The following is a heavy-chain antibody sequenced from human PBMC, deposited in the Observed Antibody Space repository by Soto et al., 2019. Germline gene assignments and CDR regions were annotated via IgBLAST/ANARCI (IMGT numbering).Heavy chain of an antibody. V-gene: IGHV4-34*01. J-gene: IGHJ6*02. Sequence: SETLSLTCAVYGGSFSGYYWSRIRQPPGKGLEWIGEINHSGSTNYNPSLKSRVTISVDTSKNQFSLKLSSVTAADTAVYYCARGRSSGWYGNYYYGMDVWGQGTTVTVSS. CDR3: ARGRSSGWYGNYYYGMDV. D-gene: IGHD6-19*01. CDR1: GGSFSGYY. CDR2: INHSGST.